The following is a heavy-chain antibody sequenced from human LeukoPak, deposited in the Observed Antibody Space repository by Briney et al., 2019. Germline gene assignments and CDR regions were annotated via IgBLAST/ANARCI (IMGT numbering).Heavy chain of an antibody. V-gene: IGHV3-7*01. CDR1: GFTFSSYW. D-gene: IGHD1-26*01. CDR2: IKQDGSEK. J-gene: IGHJ4*02. Sequence: GGSLRLSCAASGFTFSSYWMSWVRQAPGKGLEWVANIKQDGSEKNYVDSVKGRFTISRDNAKNSLYLQMNSLRAEDTAVYYCARDRTPQYSGYFDYWGQGTLVTVSS. CDR3: ARDRTPQYSGYFDY.